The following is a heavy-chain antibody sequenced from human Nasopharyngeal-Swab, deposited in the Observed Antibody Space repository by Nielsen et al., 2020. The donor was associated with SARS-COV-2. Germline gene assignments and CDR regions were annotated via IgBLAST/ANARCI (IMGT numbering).Heavy chain of an antibody. V-gene: IGHV3-21*01. Sequence: GGSLRLSCAASGFTFISYAMSWVRQAPGKGLEWVSSISSSSYIYYADSVKGRFTISRDNAKNSLYLQMNSLRAEDTAVYYCARDGLDYDFWSAYFMDVWGQGTTVTVSS. CDR2: ISSSSYI. J-gene: IGHJ6*02. D-gene: IGHD3-3*01. CDR1: GFTFISYA. CDR3: ARDGLDYDFWSAYFMDV.